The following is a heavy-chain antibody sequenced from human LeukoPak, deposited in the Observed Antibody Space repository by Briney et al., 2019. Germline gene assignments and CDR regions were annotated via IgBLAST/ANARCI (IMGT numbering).Heavy chain of an antibody. CDR3: AKGREPAVASPVDY. J-gene: IGHJ4*02. V-gene: IGHV3-23*01. D-gene: IGHD5-12*01. Sequence: GGSLRLSCAASGFTFSSYAMSWVRQAPGKGLEWVSAISGSGGSTYYADSVKGRFTISRDNSKNTLYLQMNSLRAEDTAVYYCAKGREPAVASPVDYWGQGTLVTVSS. CDR1: GFTFSSYA. CDR2: ISGSGGST.